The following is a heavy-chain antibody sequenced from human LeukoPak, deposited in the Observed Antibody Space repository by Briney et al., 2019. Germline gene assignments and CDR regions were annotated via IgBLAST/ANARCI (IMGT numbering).Heavy chain of an antibody. CDR1: GYTSTRYY. J-gene: IGHJ4*02. CDR3: ARDRYSSSYENYYFEY. V-gene: IGHV1-46*01. Sequence: ASVKVSCKASGYTSTRYYMHWVRQAPGQGLEWMGIINPSGGSTSYAQKFEGRVTMTRDTSTSTVYMELSSLRSEDTAVYYCARDRYSSSYENYYFEYWGQGTLVTVTS. D-gene: IGHD6-6*01. CDR2: INPSGGST.